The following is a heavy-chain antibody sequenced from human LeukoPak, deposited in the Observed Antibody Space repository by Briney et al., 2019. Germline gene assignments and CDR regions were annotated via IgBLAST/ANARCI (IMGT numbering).Heavy chain of an antibody. V-gene: IGHV3-21*04. Sequence: GGSLRLSCAASGFTLSSYGMNWVCQAPGKGLEWVSYISSSSTHIYYADSVEGRFTISRDNARNSLYLQMNSLRAEDTAVYYCAKKLSGPSNQYFDCWGQGTLVTVSS. J-gene: IGHJ4*02. CDR2: ISSSSTHI. D-gene: IGHD1-14*01. CDR3: AKKLSGPSNQYFDC. CDR1: GFTLSSYG.